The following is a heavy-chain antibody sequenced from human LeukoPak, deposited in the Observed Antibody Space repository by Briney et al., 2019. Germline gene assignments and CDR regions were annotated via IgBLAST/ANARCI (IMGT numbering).Heavy chain of an antibody. CDR3: ATGDRRNY. CDR2: INVGNYNT. J-gene: IGHJ4*02. D-gene: IGHD7-27*01. V-gene: IGHV1-3*01. Sequence: ASVNVSCKPSRYTFTSYAMHLMRQAPRQRPQWIGWINVGNYNTKYSQKFQRRLTITRDTPASTAHMELSSLRSEDPAVYYCATGDRRNYWGQGTLVTVSA. CDR1: RYTFTSYA.